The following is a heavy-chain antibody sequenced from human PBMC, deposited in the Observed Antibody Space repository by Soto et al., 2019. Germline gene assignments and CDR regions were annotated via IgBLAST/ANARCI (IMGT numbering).Heavy chain of an antibody. V-gene: IGHV3-9*01. CDR1: GFTFDDYA. CDR2: ISWNSGSI. D-gene: IGHD3-10*01. CDR3: AKFKRGREDDSSWKGYYFDY. J-gene: IGHJ4*02. Sequence: EVQLVESGGGLVQPGRSLRLSCAASGFTFDDYAMHWVRQAPGKGLEWVSGISWNSGSIGYADSVKGRFTISRDNAKNALYKQMNSLRTEDTAVYDCAKFKRGREDDSSWKGYYFDYWGQGTLVTVSS.